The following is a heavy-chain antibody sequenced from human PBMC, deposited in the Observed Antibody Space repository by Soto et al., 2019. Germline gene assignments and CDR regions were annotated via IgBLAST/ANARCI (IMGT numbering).Heavy chain of an antibody. CDR1: GFTFSSYG. J-gene: IGHJ4*02. V-gene: IGHV3-30*18. CDR3: AKDSWGYDILTGYPPIDY. CDR2: ISYDGSNK. D-gene: IGHD3-9*01. Sequence: GGSLRLSCAASGFTFSSYGMHWVRQAPGKGLEWVAVISYDGSNKYYADSVKGRFTSSRDNSKNTLYLQMNSLRAEDTAVYYCAKDSWGYDILTGYPPIDYWGQGTLVTVSS.